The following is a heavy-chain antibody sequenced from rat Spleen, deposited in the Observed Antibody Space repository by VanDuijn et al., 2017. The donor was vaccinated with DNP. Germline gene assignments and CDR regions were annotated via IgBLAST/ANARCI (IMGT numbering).Heavy chain of an antibody. CDR2: INYSGST. D-gene: IGHD4-1*01. CDR3: ARHGGGPDY. J-gene: IGHJ2*01. V-gene: IGHV3-1*01. CDR1: GYSITSNY. Sequence: EVQLQESGPGLVKPSQSLSLTCSVTGYSITSNYWAWIRKFPGNKMEWIGYINYSGSTGYNPSLKSRISITRDTSKSQFFLQLNSVTNEDTATYYCARHGGGPDYWGQGVMVTVSS.